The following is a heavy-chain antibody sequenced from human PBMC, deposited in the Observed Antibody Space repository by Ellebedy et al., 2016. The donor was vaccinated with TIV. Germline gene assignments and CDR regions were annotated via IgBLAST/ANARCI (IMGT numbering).Heavy chain of an antibody. V-gene: IGHV3-74*01. CDR2: INSDGSST. Sequence: PGGSLRLSCAASGFTFSSYWMHWVRQAPGKGLVWVSRINSDGSSTSYADSVKGRFTISRDNAKNTLYLQMNSLKAEDTAVYYCARDAVGYYYDSSGHLPDYWGQGTLVTVSS. D-gene: IGHD3-22*01. CDR1: GFTFSSYW. CDR3: ARDAVGYYYDSSGHLPDY. J-gene: IGHJ4*02.